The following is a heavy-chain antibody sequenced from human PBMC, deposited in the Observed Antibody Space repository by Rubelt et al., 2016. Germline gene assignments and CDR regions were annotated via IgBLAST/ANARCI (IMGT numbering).Heavy chain of an antibody. J-gene: IGHJ4*02. D-gene: IGHD6-13*01. CDR3: ATSTHSSNWYYDY. V-gene: IGHV3-48*01. CDR2: IYDGGSPM. Sequence: PGGSLRLSCIASGFTFNSYRMNWVRQAPGKGLEWVSTIYDGGSPMYYADSVKGRFTISRDNSKNTLYLQMNSLRAEGTAVYYCATSTHSSNWYYDYWGQGTLVSVSS. CDR1: GFTFNSYR.